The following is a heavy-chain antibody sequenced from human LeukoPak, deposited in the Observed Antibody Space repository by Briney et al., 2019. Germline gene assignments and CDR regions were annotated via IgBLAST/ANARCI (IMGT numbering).Heavy chain of an antibody. CDR2: ISYDGSSA. CDR3: ARRRTIGDYDY. D-gene: IGHD3-16*01. Sequence: GGSLRLSCAASGFTFSNYWMHWVRQAPGKGLMWAARISYDGSSADHADSVKGRFTISRDNAKNTLYLQMNCLRVEDTGVYYCARRRTIGDYDYWGQGTLVTVSS. J-gene: IGHJ4*02. CDR1: GFTFSNYW. V-gene: IGHV3-74*01.